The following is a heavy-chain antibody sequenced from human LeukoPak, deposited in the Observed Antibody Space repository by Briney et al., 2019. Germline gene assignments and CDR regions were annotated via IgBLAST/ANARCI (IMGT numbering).Heavy chain of an antibody. V-gene: IGHV1-46*01. Sequence: ASVKVSCRASGYTFTSYYMHWVRQAPGQGLEWMEIINPSGGSTSYAEKFQGRATMTRDTSTSTVYMELSSLRFEDTAVYYCARGYNWNDPGDYWGQGTLVTVSS. CDR3: ARGYNWNDPGDY. J-gene: IGHJ4*02. D-gene: IGHD1-1*01. CDR2: INPSGGST. CDR1: GYTFTSYY.